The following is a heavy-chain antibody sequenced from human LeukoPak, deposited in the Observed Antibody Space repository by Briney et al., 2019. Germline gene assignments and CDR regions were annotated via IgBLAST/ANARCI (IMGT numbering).Heavy chain of an antibody. J-gene: IGHJ4*02. CDR3: APDPINYDRKDFDY. CDR2: IWHDGTRE. V-gene: IGHV3-30*02. CDR1: GFTFSSYG. D-gene: IGHD4-11*01. Sequence: GALRLSCAASGFTFSSYGFHWVRQAPGKGLEWVTLIWHDGTRENYADSVKGRFTISRDNSKNTLYLQMNSLRAEDTAVYYCAPDPINYDRKDFDYWGQGTLVTVSS.